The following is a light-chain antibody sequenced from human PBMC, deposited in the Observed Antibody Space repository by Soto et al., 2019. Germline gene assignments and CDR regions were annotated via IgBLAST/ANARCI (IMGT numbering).Light chain of an antibody. Sequence: QSVLTQPPSASASLGQSVTISCTGASSDVGGYNYVSWYQQHPGKAPKLLISEVIKRPSGVPDRFSGSKSGNTASLTISGLQAEDEADYYCSSYAGSNSFVFGTGTKVTVL. CDR2: EVI. V-gene: IGLV2-8*01. CDR3: SSYAGSNSFV. CDR1: SSDVGGYNY. J-gene: IGLJ1*01.